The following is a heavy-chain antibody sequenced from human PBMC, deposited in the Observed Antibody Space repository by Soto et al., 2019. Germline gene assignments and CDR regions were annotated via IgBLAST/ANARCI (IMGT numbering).Heavy chain of an antibody. J-gene: IGHJ4*02. D-gene: IGHD2-15*01. CDR1: SGSISNSY. Sequence: PSETLSLTCTVSSGSISNSYWSWIRQPPGKGLEWIGYIHYSGSTRYSPSLRSRVTISLDTSKNQFSLKLRFVTSADTAVYYCARGYCSGGSCSSHPFDYWGQGTPVTVSS. CDR2: IHYSGST. V-gene: IGHV4-59*01. CDR3: ARGYCSGGSCSSHPFDY.